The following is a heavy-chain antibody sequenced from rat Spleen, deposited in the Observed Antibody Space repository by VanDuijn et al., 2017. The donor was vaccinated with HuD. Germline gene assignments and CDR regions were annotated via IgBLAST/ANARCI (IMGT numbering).Heavy chain of an antibody. V-gene: IGHV5-7*01. CDR2: ISYDGSST. CDR3: ARHGYNSYFDY. CDR1: GFTFSDYY. J-gene: IGHJ2*01. D-gene: IGHD1-9*01. Sequence: EVQLVESDGGLVQPGRSLKLSCAASGFTFSDYYMAWVRQAPTKGLEWVAYISYDGSSTYYRDPVKGRFTISRDNAKSTLSLQMDRLRSDDTATYYCARHGYNSYFDYWGQGVMVTVSS.